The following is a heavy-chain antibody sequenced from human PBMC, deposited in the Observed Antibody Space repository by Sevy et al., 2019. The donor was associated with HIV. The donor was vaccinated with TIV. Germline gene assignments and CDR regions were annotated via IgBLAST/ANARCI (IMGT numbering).Heavy chain of an antibody. CDR3: ARGRYDKYVWGSYRPTYFDY. V-gene: IGHV4-34*01. CDR1: GGSFSGYY. D-gene: IGHD3-16*02. CDR2: ITHRENT. J-gene: IGHJ4*02. Sequence: SETLSLTCAVYGGSFSGYYWTFFRQPPGKGLEWIGEITHRENTNSNPSLKSRVTISVDTSKNQFSLKLTSVTAADTAVYFCARGRYDKYVWGSYRPTYFDYWGQGSLVTVSS.